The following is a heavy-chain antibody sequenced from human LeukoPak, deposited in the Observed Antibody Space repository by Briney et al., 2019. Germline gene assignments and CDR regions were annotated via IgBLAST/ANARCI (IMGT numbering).Heavy chain of an antibody. V-gene: IGHV3-48*02. Sequence: TGGSLRLSCAASGFTFSSYSMNWVRQAPGKGLEWVSYISSSSSTIYYADSVKGRFTISRDNAKNSLYLRMNSLRDEDTAVYYCARESALFDYWGQGTLVTVSS. CDR3: ARESALFDY. CDR1: GFTFSSYS. CDR2: ISSSSSTI. J-gene: IGHJ4*02.